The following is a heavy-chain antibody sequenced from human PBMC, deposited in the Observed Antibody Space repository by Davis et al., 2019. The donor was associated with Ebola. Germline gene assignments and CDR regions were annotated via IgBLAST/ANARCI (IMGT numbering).Heavy chain of an antibody. CDR1: GGSFSGYY. Sequence: MPSETLSLTCAVHGGSFSGYYWSGIRQPPGKGLEWIGEINHSGSTNYNPSLKSRVTISVDTSKNQFSLKLSSVTAADTAVYYCARGVGATTGWFDPWGQGTLVTVSS. J-gene: IGHJ5*02. V-gene: IGHV4-34*01. D-gene: IGHD1-26*01. CDR3: ARGVGATTGWFDP. CDR2: INHSGST.